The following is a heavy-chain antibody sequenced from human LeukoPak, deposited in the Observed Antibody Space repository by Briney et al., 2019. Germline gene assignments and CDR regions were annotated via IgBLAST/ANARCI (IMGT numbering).Heavy chain of an antibody. V-gene: IGHV3-30-3*01. D-gene: IGHD6-19*01. CDR2: ISYDGSNK. J-gene: IGHJ4*02. CDR1: GFTFSSYA. Sequence: GGSLRLSCAASGFTFSSYAMHWVRQAPGKGLEWVAVISYDGSNKYYADSVKGRFTISRDNSKNTLYLQMNSLRAEDTAVYYCAKDPYSSGWYDYWGQGTLVTVSS. CDR3: AKDPYSSGWYDY.